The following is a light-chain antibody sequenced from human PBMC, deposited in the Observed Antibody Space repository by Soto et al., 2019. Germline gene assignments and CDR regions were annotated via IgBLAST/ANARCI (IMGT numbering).Light chain of an antibody. CDR3: QHYSNWPPT. V-gene: IGKV3-15*01. Sequence: EVVMTQSPATLSVSPGERVTLSCRASESVHRNLAWYQQKPGQGPSLLTYYASTRATGVPDMFTGSGSGTEFTLSISSLQSEDFGVYHCQHYSNWPPTFGPGTKVEIK. J-gene: IGKJ3*01. CDR1: ESVHRN. CDR2: YAS.